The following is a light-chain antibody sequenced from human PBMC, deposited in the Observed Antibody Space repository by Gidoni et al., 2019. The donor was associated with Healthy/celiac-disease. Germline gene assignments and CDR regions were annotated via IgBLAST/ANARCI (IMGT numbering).Light chain of an antibody. CDR1: QSVSSY. J-gene: IGKJ1*01. Sequence: EIVLTQSPATLSLSPGERATLSCRASQSVSSYLAWYQQKPGQAPRLLIYDASNRATGIPARFSGSGSGTDFTLTISSLEPEDFAVYYCQQRKTFAQXTKVEIK. CDR3: QQRKT. CDR2: DAS. V-gene: IGKV3-11*01.